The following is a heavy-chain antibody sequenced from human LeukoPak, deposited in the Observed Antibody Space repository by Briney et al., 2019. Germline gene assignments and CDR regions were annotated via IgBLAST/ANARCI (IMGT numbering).Heavy chain of an antibody. Sequence: SETLSLTCTVSGGSISSGSYCWGWIRQPPGKGLEWIGSIYYSGSTYYNPSLKSRVTISVDTSKNQFSLKLSSVTAADTAVYYCARSVRGVISRSYFDYWGQGTLVTVSS. CDR2: IYYSGST. CDR3: ARSVRGVISRSYFDY. J-gene: IGHJ4*02. CDR1: GGSISSGSYC. D-gene: IGHD3-10*01. V-gene: IGHV4-39*01.